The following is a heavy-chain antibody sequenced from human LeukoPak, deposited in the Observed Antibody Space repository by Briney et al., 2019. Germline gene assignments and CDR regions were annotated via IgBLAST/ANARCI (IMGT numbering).Heavy chain of an antibody. D-gene: IGHD1-14*01. CDR1: GGTFSSYA. CDR2: IIPIFGTA. Sequence: SVKVSCKASGGTFSSYAISWVRQAPGQGLEWMGGIIPIFGTANYAQKFQGRVTITADESTSTAYMELSSLRSEDTAVYYWARPVGITDAFDIWGQGTMVTVSS. CDR3: ARPVGITDAFDI. V-gene: IGHV1-69*13. J-gene: IGHJ3*02.